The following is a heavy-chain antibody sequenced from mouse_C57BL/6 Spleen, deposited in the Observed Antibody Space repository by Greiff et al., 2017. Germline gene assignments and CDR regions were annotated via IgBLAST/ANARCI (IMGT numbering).Heavy chain of an antibody. J-gene: IGHJ3*01. D-gene: IGHD2-1*01. CDR2: LDPSDSYT. V-gene: IGHV1-69*01. CDR3: ARAGDYYGNYAFAY. Sequence: QVQLQQPGAELVMPGASVKLSCKASGYTFTSYWMHWVQQRPGQGLEWIGELDPSDSYTNYNQKFKGKSTLTVDKSSSTAYMQLSSLTSEDAAVYYCARAGDYYGNYAFAYWGQGTLVTVAA. CDR1: GYTFTSYW.